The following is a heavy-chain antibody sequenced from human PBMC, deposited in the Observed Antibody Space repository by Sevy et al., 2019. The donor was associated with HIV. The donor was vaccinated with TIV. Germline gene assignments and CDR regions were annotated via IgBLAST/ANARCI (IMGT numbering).Heavy chain of an antibody. CDR3: TRDLPPSATTVAHFDY. CDR2: ISNSGTTI. Sequence: GGSLRLSCAASGFIFSSYEMNWVRQAPGKGLEWVSYISNSGTTIYYSDSVKGRFTISRDNARNSLYLQMNSLRAEDTGVYYCTRDLPPSATTVAHFDYWGQGTLVTVSS. J-gene: IGHJ4*02. D-gene: IGHD4-17*01. CDR1: GFIFSSYE. V-gene: IGHV3-48*03.